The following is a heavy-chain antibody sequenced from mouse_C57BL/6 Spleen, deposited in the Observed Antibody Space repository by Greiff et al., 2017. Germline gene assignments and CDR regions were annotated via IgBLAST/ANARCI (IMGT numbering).Heavy chain of an antibody. V-gene: IGHV5-17*01. CDR1: GFTFSDYG. D-gene: IGHD1-1*01. J-gene: IGHJ4*01. Sequence: EVQGVESGGGLVKPGGSLKLSCAASGFTFSDYGMHWVRQAPEKGLEWVAYISGGSSTIYYADTVKGRFTISRDNAKNTLILQMTSLRSEDTAMYYCARKLRAMDYWGQGTSVTVSS. CDR3: ARKLRAMDY. CDR2: ISGGSSTI.